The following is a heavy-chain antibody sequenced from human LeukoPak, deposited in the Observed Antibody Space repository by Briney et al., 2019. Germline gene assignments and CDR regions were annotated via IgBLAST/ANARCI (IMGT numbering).Heavy chain of an antibody. V-gene: IGHV4-59*01. CDR3: ARSRELLQGYYYYYMDV. D-gene: IGHD1-26*01. CDR1: GGSISSYY. CDR2: IYYSGST. J-gene: IGHJ6*03. Sequence: SETLSLTCTVSGGSISSYYWSWIRQPPGKGLEWIGYIYYSGSTNYNPSLKSRVTISVDTSKNQFSLKLSSVTAADTAVYYCARSRELLQGYYYYYMDVWGKGTTVTVPS.